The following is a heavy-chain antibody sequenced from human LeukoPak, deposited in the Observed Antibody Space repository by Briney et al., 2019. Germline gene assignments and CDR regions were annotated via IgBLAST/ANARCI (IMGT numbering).Heavy chain of an antibody. D-gene: IGHD6-13*01. CDR2: ISSSGNT. CDR1: GFTFSLYA. J-gene: IGHJ4*02. V-gene: IGHV3-23*01. Sequence: PGGSLRLSCAASGFTFSLYAMNWVRQTPGKGLDWVSSISSSGNTYYADSVKGRFTISRDNSKNMLYLQMNSLRAEDTAVYYCVKGRISEDGLDFWGQGTLVTVSS. CDR3: VKGRISEDGLDF.